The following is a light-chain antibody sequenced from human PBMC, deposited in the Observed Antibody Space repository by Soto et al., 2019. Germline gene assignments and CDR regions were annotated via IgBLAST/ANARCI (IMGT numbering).Light chain of an antibody. CDR2: EVS. J-gene: IGLJ1*01. V-gene: IGLV2-14*01. CDR3: SSYATSSTGV. Sequence: QSALTQPASVSGSPGQSITISCTGSSSDVGAYNYVSWYQHHPGKAPKLIIYEVSNRPSGVSNRFSGSKSGNTASLTISGLQAEDGADYYCSSYATSSTGVFGTGTKLTVL. CDR1: SSDVGAYNY.